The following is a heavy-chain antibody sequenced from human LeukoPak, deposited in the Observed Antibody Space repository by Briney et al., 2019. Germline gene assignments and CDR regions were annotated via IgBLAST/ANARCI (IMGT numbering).Heavy chain of an antibody. V-gene: IGHV3-21*01. Sequence: GGSLRLSCAASGFTFSTYSMNWVRQAPGKGLEWVSSITGSSNFMSYADSVKGRFTISRDNARNSLYLQMSSLRAEDTAVYYCAGDFSQSRNSDYWGQGTLVTVSS. CDR2: ITGSSNFM. CDR1: GFTFSTYS. D-gene: IGHD4-23*01. J-gene: IGHJ4*02. CDR3: AGDFSQSRNSDY.